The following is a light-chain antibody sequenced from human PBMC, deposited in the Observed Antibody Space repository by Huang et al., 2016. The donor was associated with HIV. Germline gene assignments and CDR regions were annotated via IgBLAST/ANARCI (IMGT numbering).Light chain of an antibody. CDR1: QTISTY. V-gene: IGKV1-39*01. Sequence: DIQMTQFPSSLSASVGDRVTIGCRSSQTISTYLNWYQQKPGKAPHLLIYTASALQTAVPTRFSGGGSGTVFTLTISGLQDEDFATYYCQQSYNTPYTFGQGTRL. J-gene: IGKJ2*01. CDR3: QQSYNTPYT. CDR2: TAS.